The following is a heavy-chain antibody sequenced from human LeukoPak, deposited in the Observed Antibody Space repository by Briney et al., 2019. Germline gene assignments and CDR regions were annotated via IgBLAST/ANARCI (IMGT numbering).Heavy chain of an antibody. J-gene: IGHJ4*02. CDR1: GGSFSGYY. CDR2: IYYSGST. D-gene: IGHD3-16*01. CDR3: ARVITVRGVIFDY. Sequence: SETLSLTCAVYGGSFSGYYWSWIRQPPGKGLEWLGHIYYSGSTNYNPSLKSRVTISVDTSKNQFSLKLSSVTAADTAVYYCARVITVRGVIFDYWGQGTLVTVSS. V-gene: IGHV4-59*01.